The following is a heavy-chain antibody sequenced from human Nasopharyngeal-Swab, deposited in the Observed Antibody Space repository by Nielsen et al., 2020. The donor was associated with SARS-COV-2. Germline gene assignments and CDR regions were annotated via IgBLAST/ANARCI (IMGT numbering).Heavy chain of an antibody. CDR1: GFTVSSNY. V-gene: IGHV3-66*01. D-gene: IGHD3-10*01. CDR3: ARGRSGGIGY. Sequence: GESLKISCAASGFTVSSNYMTWVRQAPGKGLEWVSVIYSGGSTYYADSVKGRFTISRDNSKNTLYLQMNSLRAEDTAVYYCARGRSGGIGYWGQGTLVTVSS. J-gene: IGHJ4*02. CDR2: IYSGGST.